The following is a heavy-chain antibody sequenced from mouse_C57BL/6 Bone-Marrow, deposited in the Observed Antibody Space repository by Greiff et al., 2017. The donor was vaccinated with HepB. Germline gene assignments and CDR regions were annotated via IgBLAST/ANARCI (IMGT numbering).Heavy chain of an antibody. CDR1: GYTFTSYT. CDR2: INPSSGYT. D-gene: IGHD1-1*01. J-gene: IGHJ3*01. CDR3: ARPVVASPWFAY. V-gene: IGHV1-4*01. Sequence: VQRVESGAELARPGASVKMSCKASGYTFTSYTMHWVKQRPGQGLEWIGYINPSSGYTKYNQKFKDKATLTADKSSSTAYMQLSSLTSEDSAVYYCARPVVASPWFAYWGQGTLVTVSA.